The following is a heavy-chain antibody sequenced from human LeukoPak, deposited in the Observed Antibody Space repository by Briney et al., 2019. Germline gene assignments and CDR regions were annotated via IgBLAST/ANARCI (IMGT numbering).Heavy chain of an antibody. J-gene: IGHJ5*02. V-gene: IGHV3-66*01. CDR1: GFTVSSNY. CDR2: IYSGGST. Sequence: GGSLRLSCAASGFTVSSNYMSWVRQAPGKGLEWVSVIYSGGSTYYADSVKGRFTISRDNSKNTLYLQVNSLRAEDTAVYYCAKNLFNPLRPAWGQGTLVTVSS. D-gene: IGHD2/OR15-2a*01. CDR3: AKNLFNPLRPA.